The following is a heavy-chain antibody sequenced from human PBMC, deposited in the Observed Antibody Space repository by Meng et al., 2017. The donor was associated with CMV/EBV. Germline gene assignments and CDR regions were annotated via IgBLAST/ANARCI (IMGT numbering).Heavy chain of an antibody. J-gene: IGHJ6*02. V-gene: IGHV1-69*04. D-gene: IGHD6-6*01. Sequence: SVKVSCKASGGTFSSYTISWVRQAPGQGLEWMGRIIPILGIANYAQKFQGRVTITADKSTSTAYMELSSLRSDDTAVYYCARDPEQLGGGYGMDVWGQGTTVTVSS. CDR2: IIPILGIA. CDR1: GGTFSSYT. CDR3: ARDPEQLGGGYGMDV.